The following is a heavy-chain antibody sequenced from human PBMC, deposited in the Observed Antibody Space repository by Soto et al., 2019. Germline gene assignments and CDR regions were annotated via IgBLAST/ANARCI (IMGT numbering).Heavy chain of an antibody. D-gene: IGHD2-2*01. Sequence: GGSLRLSCVVSGVTFSSYAMSWVRQAPGKGLEWVSTVLDSGGRTFYADSVKGRFTISRDNSRNTLYLEMNSLRAEDTALYYCAKDKYGSSRFYFDYWCQGTLVTLSS. CDR1: GVTFSSYA. V-gene: IGHV3-23*01. CDR3: AKDKYGSSRFYFDY. CDR2: VLDSGGRT. J-gene: IGHJ4*02.